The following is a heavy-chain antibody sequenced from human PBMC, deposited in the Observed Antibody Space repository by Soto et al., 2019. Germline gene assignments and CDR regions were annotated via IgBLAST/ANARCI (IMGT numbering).Heavy chain of an antibody. CDR1: GYTFTSYA. V-gene: IGHV1-3*01. J-gene: IGHJ6*02. Sequence: QVQLVQSGAEVKKPGASVKVSCKASGYTFTSYAMHWVRQAPGQRLEWMGWINAGNGNTKYSQKFQGRVTITRDTSASTAYMELSSLRSEDTAVYYCARVVMVRGVIRVWGMDVWGQGTTVTVSS. D-gene: IGHD3-10*01. CDR3: ARVVMVRGVIRVWGMDV. CDR2: INAGNGNT.